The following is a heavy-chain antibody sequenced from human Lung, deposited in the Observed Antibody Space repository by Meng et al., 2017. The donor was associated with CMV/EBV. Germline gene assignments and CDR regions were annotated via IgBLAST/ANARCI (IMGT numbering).Heavy chain of an antibody. Sequence: SVKVSCKASGGTFSNYPVSWVRHAPGLGLEWMGGFIPIFGTPNYAQKFQGRLTITTDESTSTAYMALNSLRSEDTAVYYCATEGPLNWFDRWGQGTLVIVSS. V-gene: IGHV1-69*05. CDR2: FIPIFGTP. J-gene: IGHJ5*02. CDR3: ATEGPLNWFDR. CDR1: GGTFSNYP.